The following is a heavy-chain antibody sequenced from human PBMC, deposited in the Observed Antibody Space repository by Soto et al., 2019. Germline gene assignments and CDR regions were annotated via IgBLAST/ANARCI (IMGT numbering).Heavy chain of an antibody. CDR2: IYWDDDK. D-gene: IGHD3-3*01. CDR3: AHRVLRTVFGLVTTTAIYFDF. CDR1: GFSLTTSGVG. J-gene: IGHJ4*02. Sequence: QITLNESGPTVVRPTETLTLTCRFSGFSLTTSGVGVGWIRQSPRKAPEWLALIYWDDDKRYSASLKSRLTITKDTSKNQVFLTVSDLDPTDTATYYCAHRVLRTVFGLVTTTAIYFDFWGQGTPVAVSS. V-gene: IGHV2-5*02.